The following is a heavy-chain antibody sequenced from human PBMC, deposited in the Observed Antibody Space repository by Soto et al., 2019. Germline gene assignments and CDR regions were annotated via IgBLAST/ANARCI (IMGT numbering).Heavy chain of an antibody. V-gene: IGHV3-30*18. CDR2: ISYDGSNL. D-gene: IGHD5-12*01. CDR3: AKTFESGFDQP. Sequence: GGSVRLSCAASGFTLSSYSMNWVRQAPGKGLEWVAVISYDGSNLNYGDSVKGRFLISRDNSKNTLYLQMNSLRAEDTAVYYCAKTFESGFDQPWGQGTLVTVSS. J-gene: IGHJ5*02. CDR1: GFTLSSYS.